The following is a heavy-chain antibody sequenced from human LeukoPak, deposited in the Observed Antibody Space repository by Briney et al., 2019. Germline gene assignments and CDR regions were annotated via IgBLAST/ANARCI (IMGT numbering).Heavy chain of an antibody. J-gene: IGHJ4*02. Sequence: GGSLRLSCAASGNYWMHWVRQAPGKGLEWVSVISGSGGSTYYADSVKGRFTISRDNSKNTLYLQMNSLRAEDTAVYFCAKDRIVVVPASDYWGQGTLVSVSS. V-gene: IGHV3-23*01. CDR3: AKDRIVVVPASDY. CDR1: GNYW. D-gene: IGHD2-15*01. CDR2: ISGSGGST.